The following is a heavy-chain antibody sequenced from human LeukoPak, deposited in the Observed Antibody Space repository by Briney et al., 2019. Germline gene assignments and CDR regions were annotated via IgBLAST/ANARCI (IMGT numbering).Heavy chain of an antibody. CDR2: TYYRSKWYR. CDR1: GDSVSSNSAS. V-gene: IGHV6-1*01. CDR3: ARVGPPAPGMSNWFDP. J-gene: IGHJ5*02. Sequence: SQTLSLTCAISGDSVSSNSASWNWIRQSPSRGLEWLGRTYYRSKWYRHYAESVKSRITINLDRSKNQFSLALNSVTPEETVTYYCARVGPPAPGMSNWFDPWGQGTLVTVSS. D-gene: IGHD2-2*01.